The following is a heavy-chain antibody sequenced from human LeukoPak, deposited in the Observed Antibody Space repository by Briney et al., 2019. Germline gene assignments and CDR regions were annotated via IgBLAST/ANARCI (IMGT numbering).Heavy chain of an antibody. CDR2: IIPIFGTA. D-gene: IGHD6-19*01. CDR3: AKDTIAVAGRAGWFDP. CDR1: GGTFSSYA. Sequence: ASVKVSCKASGGTFSSYAISGVRQAPGQGLEWRGGIIPIFGTANYAQKFQGRVTITTDESTSTAYMELSSLRSEDTALYYCAKDTIAVAGRAGWFDPWGQGTLVTVSS. V-gene: IGHV1-69*05. J-gene: IGHJ5*02.